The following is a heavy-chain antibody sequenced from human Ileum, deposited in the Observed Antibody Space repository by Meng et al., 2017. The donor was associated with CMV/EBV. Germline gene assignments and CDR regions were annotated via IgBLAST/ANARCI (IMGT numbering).Heavy chain of an antibody. D-gene: IGHD6-6*01. J-gene: IGHJ5*02. V-gene: IGHV2-5*02. Sequence: HITFKEYGPTLVKPPQTLTLTCTFSGFSLTTNVGSVGWIRQPPGKALEWLALIHGGGGKQYSPSLQSRLTATRDTSKNQVVLTMTNMDPVDTATYYCVHRYSSSSGQVSWGQGTLVTVSS. CDR3: VHRYSSSSGQVS. CDR2: IHGGGGK. CDR1: GFSLTTNVGS.